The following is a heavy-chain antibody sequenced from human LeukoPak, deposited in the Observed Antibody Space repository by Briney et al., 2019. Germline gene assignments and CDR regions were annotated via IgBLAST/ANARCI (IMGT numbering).Heavy chain of an antibody. Sequence: PGGSLRLSCAASGFTFSSYSMNWVRQAPGRGLEWVSSISSSSSYIYYADSVKGRFTISRDNAKNSLYLQMNSLRAEDTAVYYCARDRGIAAAGRSNYFDYWGQGTLVTVSS. CDR1: GFTFSSYS. D-gene: IGHD6-13*01. CDR3: ARDRGIAAAGRSNYFDY. CDR2: ISSSSSYI. J-gene: IGHJ4*02. V-gene: IGHV3-21*01.